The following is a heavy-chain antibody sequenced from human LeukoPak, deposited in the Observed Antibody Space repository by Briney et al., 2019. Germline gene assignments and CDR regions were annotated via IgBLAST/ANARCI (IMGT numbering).Heavy chain of an antibody. CDR1: GFTFSSYS. V-gene: IGHV3-21*01. CDR2: ISSSSSYI. Sequence: GGSLRLSCAASGFTFSSYSMNWVRQAPGKGLEWVSSISSSSSYIYYADSVKGRFTISRDNAKNSLYLQMNSLRAEDTAVYYCARALGIGLWFGELREFDYWGQGTLVTVSS. D-gene: IGHD3-10*01. J-gene: IGHJ4*02. CDR3: ARALGIGLWFGELREFDY.